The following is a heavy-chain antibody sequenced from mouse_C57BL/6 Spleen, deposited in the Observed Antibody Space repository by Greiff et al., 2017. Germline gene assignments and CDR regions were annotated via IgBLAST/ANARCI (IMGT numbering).Heavy chain of an antibody. D-gene: IGHD2-5*01. CDR2: INPNNGGT. J-gene: IGHJ2*01. Sequence: EVQLQESGPELVKPGASVKIPCKASGYTFTDYNMDWVKQSHGKSLEWIGDINPNNGGTIYNQKFKGKATLTVDKSSSTAYMELRSLTSEDTAVYYCARLAYSNYVSYFDYWGQGTTLTVSS. CDR1: GYTFTDYN. V-gene: IGHV1-18*01. CDR3: ARLAYSNYVSYFDY.